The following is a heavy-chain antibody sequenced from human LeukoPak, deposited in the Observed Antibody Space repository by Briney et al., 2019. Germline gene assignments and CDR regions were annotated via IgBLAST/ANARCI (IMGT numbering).Heavy chain of an antibody. Sequence: GGSLRLSCAASGFTFSSYGMHWVRQAPGKGLEWVAVISYDGSNKYYADSVKGRFTISRDNAKNTLYLQMNSLRAEDTAVYYCARVTDYYGSGSLDVWGQGTTVTVSS. V-gene: IGHV3-30*03. CDR3: ARVTDYYGSGSLDV. CDR2: ISYDGSNK. CDR1: GFTFSSYG. D-gene: IGHD3-10*01. J-gene: IGHJ6*02.